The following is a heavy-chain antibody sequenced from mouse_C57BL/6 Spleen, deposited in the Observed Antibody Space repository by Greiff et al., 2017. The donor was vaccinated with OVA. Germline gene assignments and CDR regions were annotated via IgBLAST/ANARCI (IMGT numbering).Heavy chain of an antibody. V-gene: IGHV5-4*01. CDR2: ISDGGSYT. CDR3: ARVYDYDGGWYFDV. Sequence: EVQVVESGGGLVKPGGSLKLSCAASGFTFSSYAMSWVRQTPEKRLEWVATISDGGSYTYYPDNVKGRFTISRDNAKNNLYLQMSHLKSEDTAMYYCARVYDYDGGWYFDVWGTGTTVTVSS. J-gene: IGHJ1*03. CDR1: GFTFSSYA. D-gene: IGHD2-4*01.